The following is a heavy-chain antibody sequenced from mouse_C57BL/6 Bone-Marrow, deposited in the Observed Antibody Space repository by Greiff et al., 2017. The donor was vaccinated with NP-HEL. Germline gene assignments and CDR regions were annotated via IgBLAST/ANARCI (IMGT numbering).Heavy chain of an antibody. V-gene: IGHV1-59*01. J-gene: IGHJ3*01. D-gene: IGHD1-1*01. CDR2: IDPSDSYT. CDR1: GYTFTSYW. CDR3: ARSYYYGSHQAWFAY. Sequence: VQLQQPGAELVRPGTSVKLSCKASGYTFTSYWMHWVKQRPGQGLEWIGVIDPSDSYTNYNQKFKGKATLTVDTSSSTAYMQLSSLTSEDSAVYYCARSYYYGSHQAWFAYWGQGTLVTVSA.